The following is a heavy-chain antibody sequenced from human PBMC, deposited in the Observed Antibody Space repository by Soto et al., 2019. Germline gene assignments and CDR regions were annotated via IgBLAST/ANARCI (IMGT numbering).Heavy chain of an antibody. CDR1: GGSISNYY. CDR2: IYYSGST. D-gene: IGHD6-13*01. V-gene: IGHV4-59*08. CDR3: ARHGPIAAAGTVFDY. J-gene: IGHJ4*02. Sequence: QVQLQESGPGLVKPSETLSLTCTVSGGSISNYYWSWIRQPPGKGLEWIGYIYYSGSTRYNPSLKSRVPLSVDPSNNQFSLQLSSVPAADAAVYYCARHGPIAAAGTVFDYWGQGTLVTVSS.